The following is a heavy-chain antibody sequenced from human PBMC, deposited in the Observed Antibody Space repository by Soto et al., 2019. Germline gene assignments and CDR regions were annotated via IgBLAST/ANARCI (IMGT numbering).Heavy chain of an antibody. D-gene: IGHD3-16*01. CDR3: AAWGLDDY. J-gene: IGHJ4*02. Sequence: PGGSLRLSCAASGFALSTNWMHWVRQAPGKGLVWVSHINNDGSDTTYADSVKGRFTISRDNAKNTLYLQMDSLRAEDTAVYYCAAWGLDDYWGQGTLVTVSS. CDR1: GFALSTNW. V-gene: IGHV3-74*01. CDR2: INNDGSDT.